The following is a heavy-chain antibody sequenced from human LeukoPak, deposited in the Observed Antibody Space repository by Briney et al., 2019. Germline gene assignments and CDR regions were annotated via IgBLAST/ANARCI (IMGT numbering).Heavy chain of an antibody. Sequence: ASVKVSCKASGGTFSSYAFTWMRQAPGQGLEWMGTIIPIFGTPNYAQEFQGRVTITTDESTSTAYMELSSLRSEDTAVYYCARAGLRGHYNWFDPWGQGTLVTVSS. V-gene: IGHV1-69*05. CDR3: ARAGLRGHYNWFDP. CDR1: GGTFSSYA. CDR2: IIPIFGTP. J-gene: IGHJ5*02. D-gene: IGHD3-10*01.